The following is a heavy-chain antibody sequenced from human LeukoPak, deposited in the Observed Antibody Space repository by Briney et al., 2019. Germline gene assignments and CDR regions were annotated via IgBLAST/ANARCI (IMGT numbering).Heavy chain of an antibody. CDR2: ICYSGST. Sequence: SETLSLTCTVSGGSVSSGRYYWSWVRQPPGKGLEWIGYICYSGSTNYNPSLKSRVTISVDTSKNQSSLKLSSVTAADTAVYYCAREQTSYYDILTGYRYFDYWGQGTLVTVSS. CDR3: AREQTSYYDILTGYRYFDY. D-gene: IGHD3-9*01. J-gene: IGHJ4*02. CDR1: GGSVSSGRYY. V-gene: IGHV4-61*01.